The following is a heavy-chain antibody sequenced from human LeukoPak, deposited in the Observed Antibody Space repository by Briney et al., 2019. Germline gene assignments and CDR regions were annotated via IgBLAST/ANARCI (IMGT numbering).Heavy chain of an antibody. D-gene: IGHD3-10*01. CDR2: IYPGDSDT. CDR1: EYSFTSYW. J-gene: IGHJ3*02. V-gene: IGHV5-51*01. Sequence: GESLKISCKGSEYSFTSYWIGWVRQMPGKGLEWMGIIYPGDSDTRYSPSFQGQVTISADKSISTAYLQWSSLKASDTAMYYCARGGLERGLWFGEPQHDAFDIWGQGTMVTVSS. CDR3: ARGGLERGLWFGEPQHDAFDI.